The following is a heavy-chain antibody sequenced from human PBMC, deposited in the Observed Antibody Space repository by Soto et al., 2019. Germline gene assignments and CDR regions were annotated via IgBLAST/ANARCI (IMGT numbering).Heavy chain of an antibody. CDR3: ATQEVGGSYVYTFDP. CDR1: GGSISSGPYS. Sequence: SETLSHTCSFSGGSISSGPYSLGWIRQPPGKGLEWIGTFRYSGRTYYNPSLKSRVTISVDTSKNQFSLKLSSVTAADTAVYYCATQEVGGSYVYTFDPWGQGTLVTVSS. J-gene: IGHJ5*02. V-gene: IGHV4-39*01. CDR2: FRYSGRT. D-gene: IGHD1-26*01.